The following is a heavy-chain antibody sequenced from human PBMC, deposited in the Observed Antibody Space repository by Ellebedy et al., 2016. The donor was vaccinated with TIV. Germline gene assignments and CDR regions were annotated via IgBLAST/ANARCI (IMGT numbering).Heavy chain of an antibody. J-gene: IGHJ4*02. V-gene: IGHV3-7*01. CDR1: GFSFSTYW. D-gene: IGHD3-10*01. CDR3: VRGGGSLDY. CDR2: IKQDGSDK. Sequence: GESLKISXAASGFSFSTYWMSWVRQPPGKGLEWVANIKQDGSDKYYVDSVKGRFTISRDNAKNSLYLQVNSLRVEGTAVYYCVRGGGSLDYWGQGTLVTVSS.